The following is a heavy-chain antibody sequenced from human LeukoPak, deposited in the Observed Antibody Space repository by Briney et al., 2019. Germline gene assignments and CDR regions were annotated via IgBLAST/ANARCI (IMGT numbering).Heavy chain of an antibody. V-gene: IGHV3-30*02. CDR3: AKETRGSYSDY. Sequence: PGGSLRLSCAASGFTFSSSGMHWVRQAPGKGLEWVAFISYDGSNRYYADSVKGRFTISRDNSKNTLYLQMNSLRAEDTAVYYCAKETRGSYSDYWGQGTLVTVSS. J-gene: IGHJ4*02. CDR1: GFTFSSSG. CDR2: ISYDGSNR. D-gene: IGHD5-12*01.